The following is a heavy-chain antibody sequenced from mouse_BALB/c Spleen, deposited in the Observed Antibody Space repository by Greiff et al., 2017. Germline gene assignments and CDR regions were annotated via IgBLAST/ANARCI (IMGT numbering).Heavy chain of an antibody. D-gene: IGHD2-2*01. Sequence: VQLQQSGAELVKPGASVKLSCTASGFNIKDTYMHWVKQRPEQGLEWIGRIDPANGNTKYDPKFQGKATITADTSSNTAYLQLSSLTSEDTAVYYCADYYGYDVWFAYWGQGTLVTVSA. V-gene: IGHV14-3*02. J-gene: IGHJ3*01. CDR1: GFNIKDTY. CDR2: IDPANGNT. CDR3: ADYYGYDVWFAY.